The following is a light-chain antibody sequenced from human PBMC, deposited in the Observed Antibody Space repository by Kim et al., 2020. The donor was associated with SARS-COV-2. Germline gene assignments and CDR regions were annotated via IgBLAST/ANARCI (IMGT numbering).Light chain of an antibody. CDR2: HDT. V-gene: IGLV3-21*04. CDR3: QVWDSNSDHVV. CDR1: NIGGIS. Sequence: APGKTAKIPCGGSNIGGISVHWYQRRPGQAPVLIIHHDTDRPSGISERCAGSTSGSGATLIINRVEAGDEADYFCQVWDSNSDHVVFGGGTKLTVL. J-gene: IGLJ3*02.